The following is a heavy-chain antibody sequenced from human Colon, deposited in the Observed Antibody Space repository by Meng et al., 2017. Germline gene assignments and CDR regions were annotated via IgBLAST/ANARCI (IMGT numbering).Heavy chain of an antibody. Sequence: GESLKISCSASGFIFSSYAMSWVRQAPGQGLEWVSGISGSGGSTNYTDSVKGRFTISRDNSKRTLYLQMNSLGAEDTAVYYCAKDPVMAVVGIFDYWGQGTLVTVSS. J-gene: IGHJ4*02. CDR1: GFIFSSYA. CDR3: AKDPVMAVVGIFDY. V-gene: IGHV3-23*01. D-gene: IGHD6-19*01. CDR2: ISGSGGST.